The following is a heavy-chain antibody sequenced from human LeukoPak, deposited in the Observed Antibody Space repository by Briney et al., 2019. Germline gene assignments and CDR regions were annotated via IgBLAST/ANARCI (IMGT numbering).Heavy chain of an antibody. CDR3: ARGLYDILTGYYIYNWFDP. Sequence: PSETLSLTCAVYGGSFSGYYWSWIRQPPGKGLEWIGEINHSGSTNYNPSLKSRVTISVDTSKNQFSLKLRSVTAADTAVYYCARGLYDILTGYYIYNWFDPWGQGTLVTVSS. CDR1: GGSFSGYY. D-gene: IGHD3-9*01. J-gene: IGHJ5*02. V-gene: IGHV4-34*01. CDR2: INHSGST.